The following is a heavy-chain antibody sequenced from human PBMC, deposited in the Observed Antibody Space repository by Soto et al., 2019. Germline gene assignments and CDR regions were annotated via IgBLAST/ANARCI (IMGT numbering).Heavy chain of an antibody. D-gene: IGHD4-17*01. V-gene: IGHV4-4*07. CDR2: VYISGSY. CDR1: GGSISSSY. J-gene: IGHJ4*02. Sequence: SETLSLTCTVSGGSISSSYWNWIRQPAGKGLEWIGRVYISGSYNYNPSLKSRVTMSIDTSKNQFSLKLSSVTAADTAVYYCARDSSDYGKYFYFDYWGRGXLVTVYS. CDR3: ARDSSDYGKYFYFDY.